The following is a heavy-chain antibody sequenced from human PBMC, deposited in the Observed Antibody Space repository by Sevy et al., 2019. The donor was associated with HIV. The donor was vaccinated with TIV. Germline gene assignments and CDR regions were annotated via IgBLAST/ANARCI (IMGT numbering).Heavy chain of an antibody. CDR1: GYWFTSHW. J-gene: IGHJ3*02. Sequence: GESLKISCETSGYWFTSHWIGWVRRMPGKGLEWVGIIFPGNSDARYAPSFKGQVTISVDKSISAAYLQWSSLKASDTAIYCCVRGGHLPLDAFDIWGQGTMVTVSS. CDR3: VRGGHLPLDAFDI. D-gene: IGHD2-15*01. CDR2: IFPGNSDA. V-gene: IGHV5-51*01.